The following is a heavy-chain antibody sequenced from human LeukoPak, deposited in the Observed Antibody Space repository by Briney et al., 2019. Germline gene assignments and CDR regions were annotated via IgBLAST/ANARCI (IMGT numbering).Heavy chain of an antibody. V-gene: IGHV4-59*01. Sequence: PSETLSHTCTLSGGSISTYNWSWIRQPPGKGLEWIGYIYHSGSTNYNPSLKSRVTISVDTSKNQFSLKLSSVTAADTAVYYCARGGGYASPIGYWGQGALVTVSS. J-gene: IGHJ4*02. CDR1: GGSISTYN. CDR2: IYHSGST. CDR3: ARGGGYASPIGY. D-gene: IGHD5-12*01.